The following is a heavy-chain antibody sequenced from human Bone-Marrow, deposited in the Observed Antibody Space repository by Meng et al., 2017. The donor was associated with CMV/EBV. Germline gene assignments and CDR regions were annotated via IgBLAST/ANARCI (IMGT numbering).Heavy chain of an antibody. J-gene: IGHJ5*02. Sequence: GGSLRLSCAASGFTFSSYSMNWVRQAPGKGLEWVSSISSSSSYIYYADSVKGRFTISRDNAKNSLYLQMNSLRAEDTAVYYCARYPYDFWSGDWFDPWGQGTLVTVSS. CDR1: GFTFSSYS. CDR3: ARYPYDFWSGDWFDP. D-gene: IGHD3-3*01. V-gene: IGHV3-21*01. CDR2: ISSSSSYI.